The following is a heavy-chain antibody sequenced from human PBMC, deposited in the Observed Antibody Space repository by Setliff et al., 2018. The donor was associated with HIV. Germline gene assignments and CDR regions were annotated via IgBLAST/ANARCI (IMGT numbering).Heavy chain of an antibody. V-gene: IGHV1-46*01. J-gene: IGHJ5*02. CDR2: IDPSGGST. D-gene: IGHD3-10*01. Sequence: ASVKVSCKASGYTFIKYYMHWVRQAPGQGLEWIGIIDPSGGSTMYAQKFQGRVTMTRDTSTNTVYMDLSSLRYEDTAVYYCWRDSSFGERPNWFEPWGQGTLVTVSS. CDR3: WRDSSFGERPNWFEP. CDR1: GYTFIKYY.